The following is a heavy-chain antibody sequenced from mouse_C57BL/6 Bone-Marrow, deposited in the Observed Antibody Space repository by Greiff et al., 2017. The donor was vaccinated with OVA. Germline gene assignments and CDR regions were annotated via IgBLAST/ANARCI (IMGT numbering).Heavy chain of an antibody. J-gene: IGHJ2*01. CDR3: ARRGGQLRYYFDY. CDR1: GYAFSSSW. D-gene: IGHD3-2*02. V-gene: IGHV1-82*01. Sequence: QVQLQQSGAELARPGASVKISCKASGYAFSSSWMNWVKQRPGKGLEWIGRIYPGDGDTNYNGKFKGKATLTADKSSSTAYMQLSSLTSEDSAVYFCARRGGQLRYYFDYWGQGTTLTVSS. CDR2: IYPGDGDT.